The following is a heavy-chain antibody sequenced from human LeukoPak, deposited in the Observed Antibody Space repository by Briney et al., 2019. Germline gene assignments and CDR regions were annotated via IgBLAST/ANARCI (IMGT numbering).Heavy chain of an antibody. CDR2: IYYSGST. D-gene: IGHD5-12*01. CDR1: GGSISSYY. CDR3: ARLGRGYSGYVPDARLYFDY. J-gene: IGHJ4*02. V-gene: IGHV4-59*01. Sequence: SETLSLTCTVSGGSISSYYWSWIRQPPRKGLEWIGYIYYSGSTNYNPSLKSRVTISVDTSKNQFSLKLSSVTAADTAVYYCARLGRGYSGYVPDARLYFDYWGQGTLVTVSS.